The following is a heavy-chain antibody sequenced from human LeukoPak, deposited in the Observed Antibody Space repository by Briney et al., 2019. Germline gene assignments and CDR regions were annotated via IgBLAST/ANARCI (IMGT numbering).Heavy chain of an antibody. J-gene: IGHJ4*02. CDR3: AKDGSGMALFH. V-gene: IGHV3-23*01. Sequence: GGSLRLSCAASGFSFNSYVINWVRQAPGKGLEWVSGISGSGGSTYYADSVKGRFTISRDNSKNTLYLQMNSLRAEDTAVYYCAKDGSGMALFHWGQGTLVTVSS. D-gene: IGHD1-26*01. CDR2: ISGSGGST. CDR1: GFSFNSYV.